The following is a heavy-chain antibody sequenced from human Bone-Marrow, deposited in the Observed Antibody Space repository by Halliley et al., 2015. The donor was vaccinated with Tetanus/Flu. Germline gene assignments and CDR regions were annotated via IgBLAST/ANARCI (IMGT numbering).Heavy chain of an antibody. CDR3: ASGLHLDF. CDR2: NIPALGMT. V-gene: IGHV1-69*02. D-gene: IGHD3-10*01. J-gene: IGHJ4*02. Sequence: PGQGLEWMGRNIPALGMTNYAQRFQGRVTITTDSSTGTAYMELNNLTSDGTAVYYCASGLHLDFWGQGTLVTVSS.